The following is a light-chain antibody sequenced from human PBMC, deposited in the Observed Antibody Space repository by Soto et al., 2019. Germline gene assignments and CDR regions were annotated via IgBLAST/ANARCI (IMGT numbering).Light chain of an antibody. V-gene: IGKV1-9*01. Sequence: DIPLTQSPSFLSASVGDRVTITCRASQGISTYLVWYQQKPGKAPKLLIYDASTLQSGVPSRFSGSGSGTEFPLTISSLQHEDLATYYCQQLNGYVALTFGGGTKVELK. J-gene: IGKJ4*01. CDR2: DAS. CDR3: QQLNGYVALT. CDR1: QGISTY.